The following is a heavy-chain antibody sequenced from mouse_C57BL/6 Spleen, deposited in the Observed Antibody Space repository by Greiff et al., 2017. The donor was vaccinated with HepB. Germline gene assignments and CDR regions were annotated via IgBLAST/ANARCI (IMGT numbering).Heavy chain of an antibody. CDR3: ARGGTTVVFDY. Sequence: VQRVESGAELVRPGTSVKVSCKASGYAFTNYLIEWVKQRPGQGLEWIGVINPGSGGTNYNEKFKGKATLTADKSSSTAYMQLSSLTSEDSAVYFCARGGTTVVFDYWGQGTTLTVSS. D-gene: IGHD1-1*01. CDR2: INPGSGGT. J-gene: IGHJ2*01. V-gene: IGHV1-54*01. CDR1: GYAFTNYL.